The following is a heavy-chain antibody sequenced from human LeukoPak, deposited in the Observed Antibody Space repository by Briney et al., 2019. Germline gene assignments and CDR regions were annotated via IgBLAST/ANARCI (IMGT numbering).Heavy chain of an antibody. J-gene: IGHJ6*03. D-gene: IGHD2-2*01. CDR3: ARLGYCDSSSCYLHYHYYMDV. Sequence: SETLSLTCTISGGSISNSSYYWGWIRQPPGKGLEWTGSIFYSGSTYYNPSLKSRVTISVDTSKNQFSLKLSSVTASDTAMYYRARLGYCDSSSCYLHYHYYMDVWGKGTTVTVSS. CDR2: IFYSGST. CDR1: GGSISNSSYY. V-gene: IGHV4-39*01.